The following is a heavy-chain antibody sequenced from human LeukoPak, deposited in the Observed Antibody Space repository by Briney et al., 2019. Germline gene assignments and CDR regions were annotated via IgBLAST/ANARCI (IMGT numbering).Heavy chain of an antibody. CDR3: ARELRSTYYYYYGMDV. CDR2: MNPNSGNT. CDR1: GYTFTSYD. J-gene: IGHJ6*02. V-gene: IGHV1-8*01. Sequence: VASVKVSCKASGYTFTSYDINWVRQATGQGLERMGWMNPNSGNTGYAQKFQGRVTMTRNTSISTAYMELSSLRSEDTAVYYCARELRSTYYYYYGMDVWGQGTTVTVSS. D-gene: IGHD5/OR15-5a*01.